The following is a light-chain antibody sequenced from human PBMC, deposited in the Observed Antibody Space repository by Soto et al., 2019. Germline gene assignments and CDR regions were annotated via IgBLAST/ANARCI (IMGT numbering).Light chain of an antibody. CDR2: GAS. V-gene: IGKV3-20*01. J-gene: IGKJ3*01. CDR3: QQYGTSPFT. Sequence: PGERATLSCRASERISSNFLAWYQQRPGQAPRLLIYGASTRASGIPDRFSGGGSGTDFALTISRLEPEDFAVFYCQQYGTSPFTFGPGTTVEIK. CDR1: ERISSNF.